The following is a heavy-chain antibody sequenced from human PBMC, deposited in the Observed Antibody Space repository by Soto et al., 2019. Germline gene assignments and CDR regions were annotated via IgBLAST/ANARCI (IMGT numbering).Heavy chain of an antibody. CDR3: AAEGQLVAAWGAFDI. J-gene: IGHJ3*02. D-gene: IGHD2-15*01. CDR2: IVVGSGNT. CDR1: GFTFTSSS. V-gene: IGHV1-58*01. Sequence: SVKVSCKASGFTFTSSSVQWVLQARGQRLEWIGWIVVGSGNTNYAQKFQERVTITRDMSTSTAYMELSSLRSEDTAVYYCAAEGQLVAAWGAFDIWGQGTMVTVSS.